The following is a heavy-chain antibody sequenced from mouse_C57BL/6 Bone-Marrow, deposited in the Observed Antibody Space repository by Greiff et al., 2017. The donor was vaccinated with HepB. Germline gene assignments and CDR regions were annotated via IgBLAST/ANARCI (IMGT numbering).Heavy chain of an antibody. CDR3: AGDGYYGSYWYFDV. D-gene: IGHD2-3*01. CDR2: IHPNSGST. J-gene: IGHJ1*03. CDR1: GYTFTSYW. Sequence: VQLQQPGAELVKPGASVKLSCKASGYTFTSYWMHWVKQRPGQGLEWIGMIHPNSGSTNYNEKFKSKATLTVDKSSSTAYMQLSSLTSEDSAVYYCAGDGYYGSYWYFDVWGTGTTVTVSS. V-gene: IGHV1-64*01.